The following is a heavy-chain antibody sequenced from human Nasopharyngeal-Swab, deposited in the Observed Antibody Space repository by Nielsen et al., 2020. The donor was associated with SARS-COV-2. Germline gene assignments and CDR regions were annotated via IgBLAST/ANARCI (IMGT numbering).Heavy chain of an antibody. Sequence: ASVKVSCKASGYTFTGYYMHWVRQAPGQGLEWMGRINPNSGGTNYAQKFQGRVTMTRDTSISTAYMELSRLRSGDTAVYYCARDLGYIRYCSGGSCYQDYWGQGTLVTVSS. CDR3: ARDLGYIRYCSGGSCYQDY. J-gene: IGHJ4*02. V-gene: IGHV1-2*06. CDR2: INPNSGGT. D-gene: IGHD2-15*01. CDR1: GYTFTGYY.